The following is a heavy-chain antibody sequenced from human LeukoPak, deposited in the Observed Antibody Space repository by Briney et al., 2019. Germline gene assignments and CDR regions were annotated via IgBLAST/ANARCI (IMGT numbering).Heavy chain of an antibody. CDR3: AKDGPAYCGGDCYWGADP. CDR1: GFTFSSYW. Sequence: GGSLRLSCAASGFTFSSYWMHWVRQAPGKGLVWVSRITGDGSRTNYADSVEGRFTISRDNSKNTLYLQMNSLRAEDTAVYYCAKDGPAYCGGDCYWGADPWGQGTLVTVSS. J-gene: IGHJ5*02. V-gene: IGHV3-74*01. CDR2: ITGDGSRT. D-gene: IGHD2-21*01.